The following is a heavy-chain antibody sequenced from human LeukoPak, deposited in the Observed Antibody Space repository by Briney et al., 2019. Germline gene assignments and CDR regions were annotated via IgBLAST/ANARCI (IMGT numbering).Heavy chain of an antibody. CDR2: SYYSGSSGSS. CDR1: GDSISSTYYH. V-gene: IGHV4-39*02. D-gene: IGHD6-13*01. J-gene: IGHJ4*02. CDR3: ARRRTGSSWIDY. Sequence: SETLSLTCTVSGDSISSTYYHWGWIRQPPGKGLEWIGNSYYSGSSGSSYYSPSLTGRVTISVDTSKNHFSLKLTSVTAADTAVYYCARRRTGSSWIDYWGQGTLVTVSS.